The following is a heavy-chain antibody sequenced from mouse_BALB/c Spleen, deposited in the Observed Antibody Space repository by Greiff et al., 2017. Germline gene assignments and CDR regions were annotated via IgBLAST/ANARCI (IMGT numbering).Heavy chain of an antibody. CDR3: ARWDYGNYGFAY. V-gene: IGHV1-4*01. CDR2: INPSTGYT. D-gene: IGHD2-1*01. Sequence: QVQLQQSGAELARPGASVKMSCKASGYTFTGYWMHWVKQRPGQGLEWIGYINPSTGYTEYNQKFKDKATLTADKSSSTAYMQLSSLTSEDSAVYYCARWDYGNYGFAYWGQGTLVTVSA. CDR1: GYTFTGYW. J-gene: IGHJ3*01.